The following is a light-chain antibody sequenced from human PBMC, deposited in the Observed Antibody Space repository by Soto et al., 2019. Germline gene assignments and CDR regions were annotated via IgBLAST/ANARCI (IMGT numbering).Light chain of an antibody. CDR3: QQYSSYLT. Sequence: DIQMTQSPSTLSASVGDRVTITFRASQSISSWLAWYQQKTGKAPKLLIYDASNLESGVPSKFSGSGSGTEFTLTISSLQPDDFATYFCQQYSSYLTFGQGTKVDIK. CDR2: DAS. V-gene: IGKV1-5*01. CDR1: QSISSW. J-gene: IGKJ1*01.